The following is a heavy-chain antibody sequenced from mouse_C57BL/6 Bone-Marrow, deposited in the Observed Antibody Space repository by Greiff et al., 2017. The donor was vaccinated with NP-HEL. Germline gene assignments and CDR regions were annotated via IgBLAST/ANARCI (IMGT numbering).Heavy chain of an antibody. V-gene: IGHV1-4*01. CDR1: GYTFTSYT. D-gene: IGHD1-1*01. J-gene: IGHJ1*03. CDR3: ASLYGSSSYWYFDV. CDR2: INPSSGYT. Sequence: QVQLKESGAELARPGASVKMSCKASGYTFTSYTMHWVKQRPGQGLEWIGYINPSSGYTKYNQKFKDKATLTADKSSSTAYMQLSSLTSEDSAVYYCASLYGSSSYWYFDVWGTGTTVTVSS.